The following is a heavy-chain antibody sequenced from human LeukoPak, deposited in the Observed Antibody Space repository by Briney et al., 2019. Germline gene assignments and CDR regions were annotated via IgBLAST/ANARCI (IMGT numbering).Heavy chain of an antibody. CDR1: GGSISSSSYY. D-gene: IGHD4-11*01. Sequence: SETPSLTCTVSGGSISSSSYYWGWIRQPPGKGLEWIGSIYYSGSTYYNPSLKSRVTISVDTSKNQFSLKLSSVTAADTAVYYCARADSYSNYEANDAFDIWGQGTMVTVSS. CDR2: IYYSGST. CDR3: ARADSYSNYEANDAFDI. V-gene: IGHV4-39*07. J-gene: IGHJ3*02.